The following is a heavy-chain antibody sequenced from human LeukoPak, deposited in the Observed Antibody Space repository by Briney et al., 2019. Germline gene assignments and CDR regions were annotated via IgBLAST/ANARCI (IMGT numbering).Heavy chain of an antibody. CDR2: IYTGETT. Sequence: GGSLRLSCAASGFTFSSYSMNWVRQAPGKGLEWVSVIYTGETTYYADSVKGRFTISRDNSKNTLYLQMDGLRVEDTAVYYCAKVGAVAAVENWGQGTLVTVSS. V-gene: IGHV3-66*01. CDR3: AKVGAVAAVEN. D-gene: IGHD6-19*01. J-gene: IGHJ4*02. CDR1: GFTFSSYS.